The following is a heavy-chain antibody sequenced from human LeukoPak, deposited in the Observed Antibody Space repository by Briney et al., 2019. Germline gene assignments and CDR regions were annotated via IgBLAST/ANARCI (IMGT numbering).Heavy chain of an antibody. CDR1: GFTFSSYS. D-gene: IGHD2-2*01. Sequence: PGGSLRLSCAASGFTFSSYSMNWVRQAPGKGLEWVSSISSSSSYIYYADSVKGRFTISRDNAKDSLYLQMNSLRAEDTAVYYCARDLFKSDIVVVPGNWFDPWGQGTLVTVSS. CDR3: ARDLFKSDIVVVPGNWFDP. CDR2: ISSSSSYI. V-gene: IGHV3-21*01. J-gene: IGHJ5*02.